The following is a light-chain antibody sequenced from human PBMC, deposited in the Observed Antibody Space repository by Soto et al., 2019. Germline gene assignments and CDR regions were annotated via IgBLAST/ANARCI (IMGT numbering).Light chain of an antibody. V-gene: IGKV2-28*01. CDR2: LGS. CDR3: MQALQTPPWT. J-gene: IGKJ1*01. CDR1: QSLLHSNGYNY. Sequence: DIVMTQSPLSLPVTPGEPASISCRSSQSLLHSNGYNYLDWYLQKPGQSPQLLIYLGSNRASGVPDRFSGSGPGTDFTLKISRVEAEDVRVYYCMQALQTPPWTFGQGTKVEIK.